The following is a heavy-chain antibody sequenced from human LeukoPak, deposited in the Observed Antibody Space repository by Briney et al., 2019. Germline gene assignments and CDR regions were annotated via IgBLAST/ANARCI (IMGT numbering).Heavy chain of an antibody. V-gene: IGHV4-59*01. CDR3: AREPYCSSTSCSYYYYYGMDV. CDR2: IYYSGST. Sequence: SETLSLTCTVSGGSISSYYWSWIRQPPGEGLEWIGYIYYSGSTNYNPSLKSRVTISVDTSKNQFSLKLSSVTAADTAVYYCAREPYCSSTSCSYYYYYGMDVWGQGTTVTVSS. CDR1: GGSISSYY. D-gene: IGHD2-2*01. J-gene: IGHJ6*02.